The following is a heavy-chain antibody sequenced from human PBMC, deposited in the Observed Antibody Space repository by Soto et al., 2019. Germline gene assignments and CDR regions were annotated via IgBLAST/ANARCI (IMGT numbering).Heavy chain of an antibody. J-gene: IGHJ4*02. CDR2: IYTNGST. V-gene: IGHV4-59*10. D-gene: IGHD6-19*01. CDR1: GGSISYYY. Sequence: SETLSLTCAVYGGSISYYYWSWIRQPAGKELEWIGRIYTNGSTNYNPSLKSRVTMSLDMSRNQFSLKLNSVTAADTAVYYCARGPHFYSSGWYGSPLDYWGQGTLVTVSS. CDR3: ARGPHFYSSGWYGSPLDY.